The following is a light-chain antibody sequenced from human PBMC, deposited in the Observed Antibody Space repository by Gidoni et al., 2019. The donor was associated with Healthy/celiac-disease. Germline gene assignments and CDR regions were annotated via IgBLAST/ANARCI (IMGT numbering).Light chain of an antibody. Sequence: ELVLTQSPATLSFSPGERATLSCRASQSVSSYLAWYQQKPGQAPRLLIYDASNRATGIPARFSGSGSGTDFTLTISSLEPEDFAVYYCQQRSNWPPEVTFGGGTKVEIK. CDR2: DAS. J-gene: IGKJ4*01. CDR3: QQRSNWPPEVT. V-gene: IGKV3-11*01. CDR1: QSVSSY.